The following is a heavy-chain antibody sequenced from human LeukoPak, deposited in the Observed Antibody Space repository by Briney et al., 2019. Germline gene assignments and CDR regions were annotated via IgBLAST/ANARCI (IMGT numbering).Heavy chain of an antibody. D-gene: IGHD3-22*01. CDR3: ARRYYYDSSGYYYPFDY. CDR1: GFKVTTNF. Sequence: GGSLRLSCAASGFKVTTNFMSWVRQAPGKGLKWVSVIHSGDDTYYADSVKGRFTISRDSSKNTLYLQVNSLRAEDTAVYYCARRYYYDSSGYYYPFDYWGQGTLVTVSS. V-gene: IGHV3-53*01. CDR2: IHSGDDT. J-gene: IGHJ4*02.